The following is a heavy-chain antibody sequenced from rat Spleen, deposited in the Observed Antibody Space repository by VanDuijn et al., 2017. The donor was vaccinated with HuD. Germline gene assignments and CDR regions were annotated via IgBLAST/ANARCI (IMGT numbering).Heavy chain of an antibody. Sequence: VRLKESGPGLVQPSQTLSLTCTVSGFSLISYGVIWVRQPPGNKLEWMGYINSAGSTNYNPYLKSRISITRDTSRNQFFLQVNSVTTEDTATYYCAKTTVAYYYVMDAWGQGASVTVSS. J-gene: IGHJ4*01. CDR3: AKTTVAYYYVMDA. CDR1: GFSLISYG. CDR2: INSAGST. D-gene: IGHD1-3*01. V-gene: IGHV3-3*01.